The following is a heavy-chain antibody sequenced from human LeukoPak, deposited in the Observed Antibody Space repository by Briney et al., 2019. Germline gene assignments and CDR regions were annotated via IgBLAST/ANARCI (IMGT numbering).Heavy chain of an antibody. CDR1: GYTFSDYY. CDR2: INPYTGDT. Sequence: ASVKVSCKASGYTFSDYYMNWVRQAPGQGLEWMGWINPYTGDTHYAENFKGRVTMTRDTSLTTAYMELTRLRSDDTAFYFCARAARYHDWLSPSDYWGQGTLVTVSS. D-gene: IGHD3-9*01. J-gene: IGHJ4*02. V-gene: IGHV1-2*02. CDR3: ARAARYHDWLSPSDY.